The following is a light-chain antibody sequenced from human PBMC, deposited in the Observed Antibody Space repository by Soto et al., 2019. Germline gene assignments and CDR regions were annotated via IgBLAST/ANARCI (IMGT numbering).Light chain of an antibody. Sequence: EIVMRQSPATLSVSPGERATLSCRASQRVSSNLAWYQQKPGQARRLLIYGASTRATGIPARFGGSGSGTEFTLTISSLQSEDFAVYYCQQYNNWPYTFGQGTKLEIK. J-gene: IGKJ2*01. CDR1: QRVSSN. CDR3: QQYNNWPYT. V-gene: IGKV3-15*01. CDR2: GAS.